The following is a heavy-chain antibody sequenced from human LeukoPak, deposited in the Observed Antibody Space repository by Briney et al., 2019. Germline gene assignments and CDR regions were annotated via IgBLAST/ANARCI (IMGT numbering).Heavy chain of an antibody. D-gene: IGHD3-9*01. CDR2: ISSNGGST. Sequence: GGSLRLSCAASGFTFSSYAMHWVRQAPGKGLEYVSAISSNGGSTYYANSVKSRFTISRDNSKNTLYLQMGSLRAEDMAVYYCASGSMTGYWYWGQGTLVTVSS. V-gene: IGHV3-64*01. CDR1: GFTFSSYA. J-gene: IGHJ4*02. CDR3: ASGSMTGYWY.